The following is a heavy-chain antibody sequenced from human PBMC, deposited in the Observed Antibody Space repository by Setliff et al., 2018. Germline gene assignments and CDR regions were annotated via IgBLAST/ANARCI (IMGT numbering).Heavy chain of an antibody. D-gene: IGHD6-13*01. CDR1: GFTFSAHY. V-gene: IGHV3-73*01. J-gene: IGHJ3*02. CDR2: IRGRTDNYAT. CDR3: AAAPAGSDVFDM. Sequence: GGSLRLSCAASGFTFSAHYMDWLRQAPGKGLEWVGRIRGRTDNYATAYAASVRGRFTISRDDSRNTAYLQMNSLKTEDTAVYYCAAAPAGSDVFDMWGQGTMVTVSS.